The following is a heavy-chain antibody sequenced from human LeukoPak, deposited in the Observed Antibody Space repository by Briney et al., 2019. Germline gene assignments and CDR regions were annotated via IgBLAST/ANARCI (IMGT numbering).Heavy chain of an antibody. CDR1: GYTFTSYY. V-gene: IGHV1-46*01. CDR3: ARYGAYDSSGYYHAFDI. CDR2: INPSGGST. J-gene: IGHJ3*02. D-gene: IGHD3-22*01. Sequence: ASVKVSCKASGYTFTSYYMHWVRQAPGQGLEWMGIINPSGGSTSYAQKFQGRVTMTRDTSTSTVYMELSSLRSEDTVVYYCARYGAYDSSGYYHAFDIWGQGTMVTVSS.